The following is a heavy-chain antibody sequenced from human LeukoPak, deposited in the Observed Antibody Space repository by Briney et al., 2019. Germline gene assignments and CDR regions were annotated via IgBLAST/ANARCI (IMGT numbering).Heavy chain of an antibody. CDR2: INGNGVGT. J-gene: IGHJ4*02. V-gene: IGHV3-23*01. Sequence: GGSLRLSCAASGFSFSRNAMNWVRQAPGKGLEWLASINGNGVGTYYADSVKGRFIISRDNSKNTPYMQMNSLRPENTAFHHSAKDANYFDSGSYLIPFDFWGQGTLVTVSS. CDR3: AKDANYFDSGSYLIPFDF. CDR1: GFSFSRNA. D-gene: IGHD3-22*01.